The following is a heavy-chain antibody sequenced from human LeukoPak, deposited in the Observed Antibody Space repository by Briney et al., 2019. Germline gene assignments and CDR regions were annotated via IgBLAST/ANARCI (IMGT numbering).Heavy chain of an antibody. CDR1: GFTFSSYS. J-gene: IGHJ4*02. V-gene: IGHV3-21*01. CDR2: ISSSSSYI. D-gene: IGHD3-22*01. CDR3: ARDSSDSSAPHFDY. Sequence: PGGSLRLSCAAPGFTFSSYSMNWVRQAPGKGLEWVSSISSSSSYIYYADSVKGRFTISRDNAKNSLYLQMNSLRAEDTAVYYCARDSSDSSAPHFDYWGQGTLVTVSS.